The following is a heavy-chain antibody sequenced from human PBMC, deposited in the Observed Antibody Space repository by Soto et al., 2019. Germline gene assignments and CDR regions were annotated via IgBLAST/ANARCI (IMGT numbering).Heavy chain of an antibody. CDR1: GYTFSNYG. Sequence: QVQLVQSGAEMRKPGASVKVSCQTSGYTFSNYGISWVRQAPGQGLEWLAWISPYNGDTKYVQGLQGRITVTTDTSTRTSYLELRSLRSDDTAFYYCARGGAAARTYNWFDPWGQGTLVTVS. J-gene: IGHJ5*02. V-gene: IGHV1-18*04. CDR2: ISPYNGDT. CDR3: ARGGAAARTYNWFDP. D-gene: IGHD6-6*01.